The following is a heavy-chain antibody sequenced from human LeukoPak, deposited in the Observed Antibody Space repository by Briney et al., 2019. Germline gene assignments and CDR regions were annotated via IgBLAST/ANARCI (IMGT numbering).Heavy chain of an antibody. CDR2: ISGSGGST. J-gene: IGHJ4*02. D-gene: IGHD2-15*01. V-gene: IGHV3-23*01. CDR3: AKDPDRLVVAATPVYFDY. Sequence: GGSLRISCAASGFTFSSYAMSWVRQAPGKGLEWVSAISGSGGSTYYADSVKGRFTISRDNSKNTLYLQMNSLRAEDTAVYYCAKDPDRLVVAATPVYFDYWGQGTLVTVSS. CDR1: GFTFSSYA.